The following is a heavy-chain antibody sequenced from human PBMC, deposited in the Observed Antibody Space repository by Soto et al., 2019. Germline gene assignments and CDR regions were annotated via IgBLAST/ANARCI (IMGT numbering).Heavy chain of an antibody. J-gene: IGHJ6*02. V-gene: IGHV3-30*18. CDR2: ISYDGSDK. Sequence: QVQLVESGGGVVQPGRSLRLSCAASGFTFSSYGMHWVRQAPGKGLEWVAVISYDGSDKYYADSVKGRFTISRDNSKNSLYLQMNSQRAEDTAVYYCAKDLAGGMDVWGQGTTVTVSS. CDR1: GFTFSSYG. CDR3: AKDLAGGMDV. D-gene: IGHD3-10*01.